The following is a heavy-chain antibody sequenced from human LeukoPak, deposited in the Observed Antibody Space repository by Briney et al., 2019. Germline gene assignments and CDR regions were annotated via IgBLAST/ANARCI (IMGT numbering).Heavy chain of an antibody. V-gene: IGHV4-59*01. CDR1: GGSMSGYY. D-gene: IGHD3-22*01. Sequence: SETLSLTCTVSGGSMSGYYWSWIRQPPGKGLEWIGYIYYSGSTNYNPSLKSRVTISVDTSKNQFSLKLSSVTAADTAVYYCARGNYDSSGYYLRRVSSFDYWGQGTLVTVSS. J-gene: IGHJ4*02. CDR2: IYYSGST. CDR3: ARGNYDSSGYYLRRVSSFDY.